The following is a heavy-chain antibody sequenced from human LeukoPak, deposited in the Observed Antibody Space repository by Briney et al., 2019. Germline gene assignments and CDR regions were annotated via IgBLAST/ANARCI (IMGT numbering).Heavy chain of an antibody. CDR2: ILYDGSNK. D-gene: IGHD3-22*01. CDR1: GLTFSNYA. J-gene: IGHJ4*02. Sequence: GGSLRLSCAASGLTFSNYAMHWVRKAPGKGLGWVAVILYDGSNKYYADSVKGRFTISRDNSKNTLYLQMNSLRAEDTAVYYCARDYDSSGYAFGYWGQGTLVTVSS. V-gene: IGHV3-30-3*01. CDR3: ARDYDSSGYAFGY.